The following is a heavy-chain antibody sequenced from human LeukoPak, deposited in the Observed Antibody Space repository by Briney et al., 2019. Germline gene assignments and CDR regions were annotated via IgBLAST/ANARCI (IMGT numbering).Heavy chain of an antibody. V-gene: IGHV1-2*02. Sequence: ASVKVSCKASGYTFTGYYMHWVRQAPGQGLEWMGWINPNSGGTNYAQKFQGRVTMTRDTSISTAYMELSRLRSDDTAVYYCAREKNGGNYYDSSGLAYWGQGTLVTVSS. CDR1: GYTFTGYY. CDR2: INPNSGGT. CDR3: AREKNGGNYYDSSGLAY. D-gene: IGHD3-22*01. J-gene: IGHJ4*02.